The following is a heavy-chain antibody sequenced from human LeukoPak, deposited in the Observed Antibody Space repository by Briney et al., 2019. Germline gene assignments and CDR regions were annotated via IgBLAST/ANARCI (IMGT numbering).Heavy chain of an antibody. J-gene: IGHJ5*02. V-gene: IGHV4-34*01. CDR2: INHSGST. CDR1: GGSFSGYY. Sequence: SETLSLTCAVYGGSFSGYYWSWIRQPPGKGLEWIGEINHSGSTNYNPSLKSRVTISVDTSKNQFSLKLSSVTAADTAVYYCARDWRNYYGSGSYYTPDWFDPWGQGTLVTVSS. D-gene: IGHD3-10*01. CDR3: ARDWRNYYGSGSYYTPDWFDP.